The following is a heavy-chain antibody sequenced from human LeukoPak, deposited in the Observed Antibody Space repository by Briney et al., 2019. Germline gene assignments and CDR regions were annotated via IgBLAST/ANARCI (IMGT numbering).Heavy chain of an antibody. CDR3: ARGYYYYYMDV. J-gene: IGHJ6*03. CDR2: IYYSGGT. V-gene: IGHV4-59*01. CDR1: GGSISSYY. Sequence: PSETLSLTCTVSGGSISSYYWSWIRQPPGRGLEWIGYIYYSGGTNYNPSLKSRVTISVDTSKNQFSLKLSSVTAADTAVYYCARGYYYYYMDVWGKGTTVTVSS.